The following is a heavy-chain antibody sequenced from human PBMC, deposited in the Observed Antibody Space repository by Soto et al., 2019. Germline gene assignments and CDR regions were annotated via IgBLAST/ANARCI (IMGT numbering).Heavy chain of an antibody. D-gene: IGHD3-3*01. CDR1: GFTFSSYG. CDR3: AREGVTIFGVVMGAGMDV. Sequence: QVQLVESGGGVVQPGRSLRLPSAASGFTFSSYGMHRVRKAPGKGLEWVAVIRYEGSNKYYADSLKGRFTISRDNSKNTLYMQMNSLRAEETDVYYCAREGVTIFGVVMGAGMDVWGQGTTVTVSS. V-gene: IGHV3-33*01. J-gene: IGHJ6*02. CDR2: IRYEGSNK.